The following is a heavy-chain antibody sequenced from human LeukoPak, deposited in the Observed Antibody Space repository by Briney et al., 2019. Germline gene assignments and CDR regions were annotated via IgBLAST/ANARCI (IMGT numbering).Heavy chain of an antibody. J-gene: IGHJ3*02. CDR3: ARAYWGAFDI. CDR1: GGSISSYY. V-gene: IGHV4-59*01. D-gene: IGHD3-16*01. Sequence: PSETLSLTCTVSGGSISSYYWSWIRQPPGKGLEWIGYIYYSGSTNYNPSLKSQVTISVDTSKNQFSLKLSSVTAADTAVYYCARAYWGAFDIWGQGTMVTVSS. CDR2: IYYSGST.